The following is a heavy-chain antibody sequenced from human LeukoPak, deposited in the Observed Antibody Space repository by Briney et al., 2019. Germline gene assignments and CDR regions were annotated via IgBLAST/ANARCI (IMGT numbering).Heavy chain of an antibody. D-gene: IGHD3-22*01. J-gene: IGHJ4*02. V-gene: IGHV4-59*02. Sequence: SETLSLTCTVSGGSVSSYYWSWIRQPPGKGLEWIGYIYYSGSTNYNPSLKSRVTISVDTSKNQFSLKLTSVTAADTAVYYCARAGSSAYLIDYWGQGTLVTVSS. CDR2: IYYSGST. CDR3: ARAGSSAYLIDY. CDR1: GGSVSSYY.